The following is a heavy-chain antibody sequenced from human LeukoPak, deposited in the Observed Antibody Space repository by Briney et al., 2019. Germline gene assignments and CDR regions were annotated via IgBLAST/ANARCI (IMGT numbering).Heavy chain of an antibody. CDR3: ARTGGVYGIDV. Sequence: SGGSLRLSCAASGFTFSDHYMDWVRQAPGKGLEWVGRTRNKANSYTTEYAASVKGRFTISRDDSKNSLYLQMNSLKTEDTAVYYCARTGGVYGIDVWGQGTTVTVS. CDR2: TRNKANSYTT. CDR1: GFTFSDHY. J-gene: IGHJ6*02. V-gene: IGHV3-72*01.